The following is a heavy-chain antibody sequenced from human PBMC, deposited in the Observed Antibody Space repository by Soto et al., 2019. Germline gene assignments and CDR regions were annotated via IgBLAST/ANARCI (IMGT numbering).Heavy chain of an antibody. CDR2: ISGSGGST. D-gene: IGHD5-12*01. CDR3: EKDRGYSGYDNGNWFDP. CDR1: GFTFSSYA. Sequence: EVQLLESGGGLVQPGGSLRLSCAASGFTFSSYAMSWVRQAPGKGLEWVSAISGSGGSTYYADSVKGRFTISGDNSKNTLYLQMNSLGAEDTAVYYYEKDRGYSGYDNGNWFDPWGQGTLVTVSS. J-gene: IGHJ5*02. V-gene: IGHV3-23*01.